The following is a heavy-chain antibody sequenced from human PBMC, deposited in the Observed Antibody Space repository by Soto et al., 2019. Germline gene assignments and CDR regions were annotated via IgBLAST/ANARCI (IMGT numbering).Heavy chain of an antibody. D-gene: IGHD2-15*01. J-gene: IGHJ1*01. CDR3: ARDCSGGSCPNQH. Sequence: GGSLRLSCAASGFTFSSYSMNWVRQAPGKGLEWVSSISSSSSYIYYADSVKGRFTISRDNAKNSLYLQMNSLRAEDTAVYYCARDCSGGSCPNQHWGQGTLVTVSS. CDR1: GFTFSSYS. V-gene: IGHV3-21*01. CDR2: ISSSSSYI.